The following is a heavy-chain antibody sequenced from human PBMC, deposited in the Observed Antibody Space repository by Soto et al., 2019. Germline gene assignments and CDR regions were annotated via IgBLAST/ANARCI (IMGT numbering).Heavy chain of an antibody. D-gene: IGHD2-8*01. Sequence: SETLSLTCTVSGGSISSYYWSWIRQPPGKGLEWIGYIYYSGSTYYNPSLKSRVTISVDTSKNQFSLKLSSVTAADTAVYYCARVYAKRPFDYWGQGTLVTVSS. V-gene: IGHV4-30-4*01. CDR2: IYYSGST. CDR1: GGSISSYY. CDR3: ARVYAKRPFDY. J-gene: IGHJ4*02.